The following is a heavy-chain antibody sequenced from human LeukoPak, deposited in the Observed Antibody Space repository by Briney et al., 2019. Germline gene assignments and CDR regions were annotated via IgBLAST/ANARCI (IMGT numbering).Heavy chain of an antibody. CDR3: ARVGINDILTGYSDY. CDR1: GFTFTSYE. V-gene: IGHV3-21*05. D-gene: IGHD3-9*01. Sequence: GGSLRLSCAASGFTFTSYEMNWVRQAPGKGLEWVSYMSSSSSSYIYYADSVKGRFTISRDNAKTSLYLQMNSLRAEDTAVYYCARVGINDILTGYSDYWGQGTLVTVSS. CDR2: MSSSSSSYI. J-gene: IGHJ4*02.